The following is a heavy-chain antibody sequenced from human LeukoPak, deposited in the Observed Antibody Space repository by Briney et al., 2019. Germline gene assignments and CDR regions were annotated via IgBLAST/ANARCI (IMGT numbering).Heavy chain of an antibody. D-gene: IGHD6-19*01. CDR1: GFTFSSYV. V-gene: IGHV3-30*04. J-gene: IGHJ4*02. CDR3: ARVLGAAVAGRYFDY. CDR2: ISSDGSNK. Sequence: PGGSLRLSCAASGFTFSSYVIHWVRQAPGKGLEWVAVISSDGSNKYYADSVKGRFTISRDNSKNTLYLQMNSLRAEDTAVYYCARVLGAAVAGRYFDYWGQGTLVTVSS.